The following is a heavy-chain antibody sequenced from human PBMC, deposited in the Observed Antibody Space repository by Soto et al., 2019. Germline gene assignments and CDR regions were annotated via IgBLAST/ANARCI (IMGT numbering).Heavy chain of an antibody. CDR2: ISGSGGST. CDR1: GFTFSSYA. CDR3: AKDQGLGFGVGYYYYGMDV. Sequence: EVQLLESGGGLVQPGGSLRLSCAASGFTFSSYAMSWVRQAPGKGLEWVSAISGSGGSTYYADSVKGRFTISRDNSKNTLYLQMNSLRAEDTAVYYCAKDQGLGFGVGYYYYGMDVWGQGTTVTVSS. J-gene: IGHJ6*02. D-gene: IGHD3-10*01. V-gene: IGHV3-23*01.